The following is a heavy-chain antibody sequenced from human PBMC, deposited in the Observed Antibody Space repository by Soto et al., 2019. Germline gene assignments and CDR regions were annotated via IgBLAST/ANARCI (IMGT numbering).Heavy chain of an antibody. CDR1: GYTFTSYG. V-gene: IGHV1-18*01. J-gene: IGHJ5*02. Sequence: ASVKVSCKASGYTFTSYGISWVRQAPGQGLEWMGWISAYNGNTNYAQKLQGRVTMTTDTSTSTADMELRSLRSDDTAVYYCAREKEYCTNGVCYNWFDPWSQGTLVTVSS. D-gene: IGHD2-8*01. CDR3: AREKEYCTNGVCYNWFDP. CDR2: ISAYNGNT.